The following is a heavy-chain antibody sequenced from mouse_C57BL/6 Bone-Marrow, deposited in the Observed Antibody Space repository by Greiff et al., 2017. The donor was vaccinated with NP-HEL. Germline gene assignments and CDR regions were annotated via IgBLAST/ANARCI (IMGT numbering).Heavy chain of an antibody. CDR2: IRSKSNNYAS. CDR1: GFSFNTYA. V-gene: IGHV10-1*01. D-gene: IGHD2-3*01. Sequence: DVKLVESGGGLVQPKGSLKLSCAASGFSFNTYAMNWVRQAPGKGLEWVARIRSKSNNYASYYAESLKDRFTISRDDTDSMLYLQMINLKTEDTAVYYCVRHGYDGYYLDYWCRGTALTVTA. J-gene: IGHJ2*01. CDR3: VRHGYDGYYLDY.